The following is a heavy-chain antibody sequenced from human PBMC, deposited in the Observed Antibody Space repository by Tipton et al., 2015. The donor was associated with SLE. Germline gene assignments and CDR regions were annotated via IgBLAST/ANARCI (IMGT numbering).Heavy chain of an antibody. D-gene: IGHD2-15*01. J-gene: IGHJ5*02. CDR2: ISGSGDNT. Sequence: SLRLSCAASGFSSSPYAMSWVRQAPGKGLEWVSGISGSGDNTYYADSVRGRFTISRDTSTNTLYLQMNSLRAEDTAIYYCALDIVVVVVLRGFDRWGQGTLVTVSS. V-gene: IGHV3-23*01. CDR3: ALDIVVVVVLRGFDR. CDR1: GFSSSPYA.